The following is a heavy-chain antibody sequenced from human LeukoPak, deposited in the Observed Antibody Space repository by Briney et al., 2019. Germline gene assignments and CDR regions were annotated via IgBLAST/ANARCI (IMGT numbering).Heavy chain of an antibody. J-gene: IGHJ4*02. D-gene: IGHD6-19*01. V-gene: IGHV1-69*04. CDR1: GYTFTGYY. CDR3: ARAYSSGWYFLGY. Sequence: SVKVSCKASGYTFTGYYMHWVRQAPGQGLEWMGRIIPIFGIANYAQKFQGRVTITADKSTSTAYMELSSLRSEDTAVYYCARAYSSGWYFLGYWGQGTLVTVSS. CDR2: IIPIFGIA.